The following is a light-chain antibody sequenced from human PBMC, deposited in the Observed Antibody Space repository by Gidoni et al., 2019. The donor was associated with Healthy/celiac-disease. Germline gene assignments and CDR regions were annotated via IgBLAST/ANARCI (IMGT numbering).Light chain of an antibody. V-gene: IGKV1-33*01. CDR1: QDISNY. Sequence: DIQMTQSPSSLSASVGDRVTITCQASQDISNYLNWYQQKPGKAPKLLIYDASNLETGVPSRCSGSGSGTDFTFTISSLQPEDSATYYCQQYDNLPLYTFGQGTKLEIK. CDR3: QQYDNLPLYT. J-gene: IGKJ2*01. CDR2: DAS.